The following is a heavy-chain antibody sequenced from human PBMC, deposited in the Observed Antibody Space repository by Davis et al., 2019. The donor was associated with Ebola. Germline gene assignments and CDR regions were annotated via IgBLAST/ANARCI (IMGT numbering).Heavy chain of an antibody. CDR2: ISYDGSNK. Sequence: GESLKISCAASGFTFSSYAMHWVRQAPGKGLEWVAVISYDGSNKYYADSVKGRFTISRDNSKNTLYLQMNSLRAEDTAVYYCARFRQFVGYYYYYGMDVWGQGTTVTVSS. CDR3: ARFRQFVGYYYYYGMDV. V-gene: IGHV3-30-3*01. D-gene: IGHD3-16*01. J-gene: IGHJ6*02. CDR1: GFTFSSYA.